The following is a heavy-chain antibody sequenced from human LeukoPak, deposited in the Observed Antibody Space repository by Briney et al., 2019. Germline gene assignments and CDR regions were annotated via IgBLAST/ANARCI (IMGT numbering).Heavy chain of an antibody. CDR1: GDTFSTYA. Sequence: SVKVSCKASGDTFSTYAITWVRQAPGQGLEWMGGLIPNFGTARGAQKFQGRVTITADESTSTAYMELSSLRSEDTAVYYCARDTMVRGVIVWGQGTLVTVSS. J-gene: IGHJ4*02. CDR3: ARDTMVRGVIV. V-gene: IGHV1-69*13. CDR2: LIPNFGTA. D-gene: IGHD3-10*01.